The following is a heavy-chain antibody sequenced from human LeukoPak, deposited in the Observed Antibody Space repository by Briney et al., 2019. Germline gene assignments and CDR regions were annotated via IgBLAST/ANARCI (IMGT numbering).Heavy chain of an antibody. CDR2: IYYSGST. J-gene: IGHJ4*02. CDR3: AGYGDRGVVDY. Sequence: PSETLSLTCTVSGGPISSYYWSWIRQPPGKGLEWIGYIYYSGSTNYNPSLKSRVTISVDTSKNQFSLKLSSVTAADTAVYYCAGYGDRGVVDYWGQGTLVTVSS. D-gene: IGHD5-12*01. CDR1: GGPISSYY. V-gene: IGHV4-59*01.